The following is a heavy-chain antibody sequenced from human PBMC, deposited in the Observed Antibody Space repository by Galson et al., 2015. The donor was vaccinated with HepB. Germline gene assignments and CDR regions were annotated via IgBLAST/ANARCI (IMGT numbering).Heavy chain of an antibody. CDR2: ISTSSTI. D-gene: IGHD3-10*01. CDR1: GFTFSIHA. Sequence: SLRLSCAASGFTFSIHAMSWVRQAPGKGLECVSYISTSSTIYYADSVKGRFTISRDNAKNSLYLQMNSLRDEDTAVYHCVRSRGGSLWGQGTLVTVSS. J-gene: IGHJ4*02. V-gene: IGHV3-48*02. CDR3: VRSRGGSL.